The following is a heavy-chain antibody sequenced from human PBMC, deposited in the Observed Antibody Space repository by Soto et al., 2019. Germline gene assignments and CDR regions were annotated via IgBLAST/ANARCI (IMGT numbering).Heavy chain of an antibody. CDR3: AKVRYDSSGYYSFDY. V-gene: IGHV3-30*18. CDR1: GFTFSSYG. J-gene: IGHJ4*02. CDR2: ISYDGSNK. D-gene: IGHD3-22*01. Sequence: GGSLRLSCAASGFTFSSYGMHWVRQAPGKGLEWVAVISYDGSNKYYADSVKGRFTISRDNSKNTLYLQMNSLRAEDTAVYYCAKVRYDSSGYYSFDYWGQGTLVTVSS.